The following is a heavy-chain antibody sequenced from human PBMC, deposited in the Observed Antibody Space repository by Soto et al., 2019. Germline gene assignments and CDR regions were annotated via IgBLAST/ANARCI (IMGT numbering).Heavy chain of an antibody. J-gene: IGHJ6*03. V-gene: IGHV4-34*01. Sequence: PSETLSLTCAVYGGSFSGYYWSWIRQPPGKGLEWIGEINHSGSTNYNPSLKSRVTISVDTSKNQFSLKLSSVTAADTAVYYCARGYCSGGSCNDYYYYYYMHVWGKGTTVTVSS. CDR3: ARGYCSGGSCNDYYYYYYMHV. D-gene: IGHD2-15*01. CDR2: INHSGST. CDR1: GGSFSGYY.